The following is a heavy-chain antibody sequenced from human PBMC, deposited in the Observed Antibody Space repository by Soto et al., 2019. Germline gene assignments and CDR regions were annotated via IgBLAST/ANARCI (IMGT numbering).Heavy chain of an antibody. D-gene: IGHD3-22*01. Sequence: EVQLLESGGGLVQPGGSLRLSCAASGFTFSSYAMSCVRQAPGKGLEWVSAISGSGGSTYDADSVKGRFTSSRDNSKGSLYLQMNSLRAEDTAVSYCATRAYYYVSSGYFDYWGQGTLVTVSS. CDR1: GFTFSSYA. V-gene: IGHV3-23*01. CDR3: ATRAYYYVSSGYFDY. CDR2: ISGSGGST. J-gene: IGHJ4*02.